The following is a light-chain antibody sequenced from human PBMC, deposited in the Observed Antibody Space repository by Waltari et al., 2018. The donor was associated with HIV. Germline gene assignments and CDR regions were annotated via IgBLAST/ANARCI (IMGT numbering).Light chain of an antibody. J-gene: IGLJ3*02. V-gene: IGLV6-57*01. CDR2: EDN. CDR3: QSYERNKQV. CDR1: SGSIASNY. Sequence: FMLTQPHSVSESPGKTVTISCTRTSGSIASNYVQWYQRRPGSSPTTVIYEDNRRPAWVPARFSGSIDSSSNSASLTIAGLRTEDEADYYWQSYERNKQVFCGGTKLTVL.